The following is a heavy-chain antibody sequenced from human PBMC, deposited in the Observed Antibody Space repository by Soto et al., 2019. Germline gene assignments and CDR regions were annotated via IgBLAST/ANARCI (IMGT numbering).Heavy chain of an antibody. CDR1: GFTFSSYA. V-gene: IGHV3-23*01. CDR2: ISGSGGST. Sequence: GGSLRLSCAASGFTFSSYAMSWVRQAPGKGLEWVSGISGSGGSTNYADSVKGRFTISRDNSKNTLYLQMNSLRAEDTAVYYCAKDSGYSYGYDSSDDWGQGTLVTFSS. CDR3: AKDSGYSYGYDSSDD. D-gene: IGHD5-18*01. J-gene: IGHJ4*02.